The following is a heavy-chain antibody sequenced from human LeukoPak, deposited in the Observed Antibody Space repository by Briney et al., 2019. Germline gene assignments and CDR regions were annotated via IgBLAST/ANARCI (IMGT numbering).Heavy chain of an antibody. D-gene: IGHD1-26*01. CDR3: ARARGSSDY. J-gene: IGHJ4*02. CDR2: INPNGGGT. Sequence: ASVKVSCKASGYTFTGYYMHWVRQAPGQGLEWMGWINPNGGGTDYAQKLQGRVTMTRDTSISTAYMELRRLRSDDTAVYSGARARGSSDYRGQGTLVTVSS. CDR1: GYTFTGYY. V-gene: IGHV1-2*02.